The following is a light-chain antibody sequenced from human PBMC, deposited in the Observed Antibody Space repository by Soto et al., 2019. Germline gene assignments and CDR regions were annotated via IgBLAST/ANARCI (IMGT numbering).Light chain of an antibody. CDR2: DSD. Sequence: QPVLTQPPSVSAAPGQKVTISCSGSSSNIGNNYVSWYQQLPGTAPKLIIYDSDKRPSEIPGRFAASKSGTSATLGITGLQTGDEADYYCGTWDSSLSVVVFGGGTKLTVL. J-gene: IGLJ2*01. CDR3: GTWDSSLSVVV. V-gene: IGLV1-51*01. CDR1: SSNIGNNY.